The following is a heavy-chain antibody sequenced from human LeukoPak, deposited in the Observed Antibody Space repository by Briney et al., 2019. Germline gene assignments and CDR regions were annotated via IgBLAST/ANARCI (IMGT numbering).Heavy chain of an antibody. Sequence: SETPSLTCSVSDGSMNAYYWSWIRQPPGKGLEWIGEINHSGSTNYNSSLKSRVTMPVDTSKNQFSLKLSSVTAADTAVYYCARGRGRYYGMDVWGQGTTVIVSS. CDR2: INHSGST. CDR3: ARGRGRYYGMDV. V-gene: IGHV4-34*01. CDR1: DGSMNAYY. J-gene: IGHJ6*02.